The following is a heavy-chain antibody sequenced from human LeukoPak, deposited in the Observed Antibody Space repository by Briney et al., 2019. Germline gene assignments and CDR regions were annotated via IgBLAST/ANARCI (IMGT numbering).Heavy chain of an antibody. Sequence: GVLRLSCAASGFTFSSYAMSWVRQAPGKGLEWVSAISGSGGSTYYADSVKGRFTISRDNSKNTLYLQMNSLRAEDTAVYYCAKAVRYYYDSSGYRFDYWGQETLVTVSS. D-gene: IGHD3-22*01. CDR1: GFTFSSYA. J-gene: IGHJ4*02. CDR2: ISGSGGST. V-gene: IGHV3-23*01. CDR3: AKAVRYYYDSSGYRFDY.